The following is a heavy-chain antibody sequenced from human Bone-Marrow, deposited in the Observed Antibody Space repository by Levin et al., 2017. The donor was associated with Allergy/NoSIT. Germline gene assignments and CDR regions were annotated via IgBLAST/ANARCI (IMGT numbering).Heavy chain of an antibody. D-gene: IGHD6-13*01. CDR3: SRKTDSNPPGAY. J-gene: IGHJ4*02. CDR1: EFTVFNNY. Sequence: GGSLRLSCAASEFTVFNNYMSWVRQAPGKGLEWVSTIYSSGVTNYADSVKGRFIISRDRSRNTLYLQMNRLRDEDTAVYYCSRKTDSNPPGAYWGQGTLVTVSS. V-gene: IGHV3-53*01. CDR2: IYSSGVT.